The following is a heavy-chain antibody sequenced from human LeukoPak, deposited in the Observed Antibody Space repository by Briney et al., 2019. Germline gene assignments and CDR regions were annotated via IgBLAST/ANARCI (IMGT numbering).Heavy chain of an antibody. CDR3: ARPVTVIRGVGWFDP. CDR2: INHSGST. D-gene: IGHD3-10*01. Sequence: SETLSLTCAVYGGSFSGYYWSWIRQPPGKGLEWIGEINHSGSTNYNPSLKSRVTISVDTSKNQFSLKLTSVTAADTAVYVCARPVTVIRGVGWFDPWGQGTLVTVSS. J-gene: IGHJ5*02. CDR1: GGSFSGYY. V-gene: IGHV4-34*01.